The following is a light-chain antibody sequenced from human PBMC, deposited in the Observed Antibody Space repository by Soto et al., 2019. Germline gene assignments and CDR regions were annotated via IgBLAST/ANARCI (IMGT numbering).Light chain of an antibody. J-gene: IGLJ2*01. CDR2: DNN. V-gene: IGLV1-51*01. CDR3: ATWDGSLPGEV. Sequence: QSVLTQSPSVSAAPGQKVTISCSGTSSNIGNNYVSWYQQLPRTAPKLLIYDNNKRPSGIPDRFSGSKSGTSGTLDITALQTWDEADYYCATWDGSLPGEVFGGGTKLTVL. CDR1: SSNIGNNY.